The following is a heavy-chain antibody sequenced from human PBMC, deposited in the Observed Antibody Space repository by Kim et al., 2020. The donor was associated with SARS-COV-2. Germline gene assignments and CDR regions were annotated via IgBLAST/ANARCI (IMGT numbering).Heavy chain of an antibody. CDR1: GFTFTTYS. J-gene: IGHJ4*02. CDR2: VSGDSGDT. CDR3: ARDGVGIPGDY. Sequence: ASVKVSCKASGFTFTTYSITWVRQAPGQGLEWLGYVSGDSGDTNYAQNLRDRVTMTRDTSTSTAYMELRRLTSDDTAFYYCARDGVGIPGDYWGQGTLVTVSS. D-gene: IGHD6-13*01. V-gene: IGHV1-18*01.